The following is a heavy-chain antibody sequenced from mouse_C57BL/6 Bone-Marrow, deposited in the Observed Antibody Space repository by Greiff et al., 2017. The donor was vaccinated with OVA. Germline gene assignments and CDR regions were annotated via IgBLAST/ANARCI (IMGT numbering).Heavy chain of an antibody. Sequence: QVQLKESGAELARPGASVKLSCKASGYTFTSYGISWVKQRTGQGLEWIGEIYPRSGNTYYNEKFKGKATLTADKSSSTAYMELRSLTSEDSAVYFCAREYYGSGDWYFDVWGKGTTVTVSS. V-gene: IGHV1-81*01. J-gene: IGHJ1*03. D-gene: IGHD1-1*01. CDR1: GYTFTSYG. CDR3: AREYYGSGDWYFDV. CDR2: IYPRSGNT.